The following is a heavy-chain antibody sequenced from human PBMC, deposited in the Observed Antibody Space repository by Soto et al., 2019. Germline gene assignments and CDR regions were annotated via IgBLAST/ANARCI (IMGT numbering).Heavy chain of an antibody. CDR1: GGSISSGGYS. CDR3: ARGPPFH. V-gene: IGHV4-30-2*01. Sequence: NPSETLSLTCAVSGGSISSGGYSWSWIRQPPGKGLEWIGYIYHSGSTYYNPSLKSRVTISVDRSKNQFSLKLSSVTAADTAVYYCARGPPFHWGQGTLVTVPQ. J-gene: IGHJ4*02. D-gene: IGHD3-16*01. CDR2: IYHSGST.